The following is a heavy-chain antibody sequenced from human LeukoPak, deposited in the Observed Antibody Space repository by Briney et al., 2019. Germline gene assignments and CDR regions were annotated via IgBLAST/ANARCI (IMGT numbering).Heavy chain of an antibody. V-gene: IGHV4-31*03. CDR2: IYYSGST. Sequence: PSQTLSLTCTVSGGSISSGGYYWSWIRQPPGKGLEWIGYIYYSGSTYYNPSLKSRVTISVDTSKNQFSLKLSSVTAADTAVYYCARAGPIRYCSGGSCCSTFDYWGQGTLVTVSS. CDR3: ARAGPIRYCSGGSCCSTFDY. J-gene: IGHJ4*02. CDR1: GGSISSGGYY. D-gene: IGHD2-15*01.